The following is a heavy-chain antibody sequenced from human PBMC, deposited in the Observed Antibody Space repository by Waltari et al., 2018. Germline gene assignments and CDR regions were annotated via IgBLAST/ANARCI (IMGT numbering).Heavy chain of an antibody. Sequence: QVQLQQSGPGLVKPSQTLSLTCAISGDSVSSNSAAWNWIRQSPSRGLEWLGRTYYRSKWYNDYAVSVKSRITINPDTSKNQFSLQLNSVTPEDTAVYYCARGRGAAVAVWRYYYYYGMDVWGQGTTVTVSS. CDR3: ARGRGAAVAVWRYYYYYGMDV. D-gene: IGHD6-19*01. J-gene: IGHJ6*02. CDR2: TYYRSKWYN. V-gene: IGHV6-1*01. CDR1: GDSVSSNSAA.